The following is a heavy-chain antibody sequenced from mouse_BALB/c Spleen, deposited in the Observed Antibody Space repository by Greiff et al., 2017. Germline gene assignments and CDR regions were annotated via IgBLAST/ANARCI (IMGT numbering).Heavy chain of an antibody. Sequence: EVKLVESGGDLVKPGGSLKLSCAASGFTFSSYGMSWVRQTPDKRLEWVATISSGGSYTYYPDSVKGRFTISRDNAKNTLYLQMSSLKSEDTAMYYCARAYYGNYGYAMDYWGQGTSVTVSS. CDR1: GFTFSSYG. D-gene: IGHD2-10*01. CDR3: ARAYYGNYGYAMDY. J-gene: IGHJ4*01. V-gene: IGHV5-6*01. CDR2: ISSGGSYT.